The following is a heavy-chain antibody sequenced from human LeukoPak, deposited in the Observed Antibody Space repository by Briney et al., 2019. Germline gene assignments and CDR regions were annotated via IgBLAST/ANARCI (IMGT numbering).Heavy chain of an antibody. CDR3: ARLHYYYGMDV. J-gene: IGHJ6*02. CDR2: IDYSGST. Sequence: GSLRLSCAASGFTFTRFNMNWVRQPPGKGLEWIGSIDYSGSTYYNPSLKSRVTISVDTSKTQFSLKLSSVTAADTAVYYCARLHYYYGMDVWAQGTTVTVSS. D-gene: IGHD5-18*01. V-gene: IGHV4-39*01. CDR1: GFTFTRFN.